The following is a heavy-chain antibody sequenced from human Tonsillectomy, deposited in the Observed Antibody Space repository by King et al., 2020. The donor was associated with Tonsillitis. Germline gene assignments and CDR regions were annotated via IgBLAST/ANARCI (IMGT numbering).Heavy chain of an antibody. D-gene: IGHD2-15*01. V-gene: IGHV3-66*01. CDR3: AKYCSCGSCYSGWDY. Sequence: QLVQSGGGLVQPGGSLRLSCAASGFTVSSNYMSWVRQAPGKGLEWVSVIYSGGSTYYADSVKGRFTISRDNSKNTLYLQMNSLRAEDTAVYYCAKYCSCGSCYSGWDYWGQGTLVTVSS. CDR1: GFTVSSNY. J-gene: IGHJ4*02. CDR2: IYSGGST.